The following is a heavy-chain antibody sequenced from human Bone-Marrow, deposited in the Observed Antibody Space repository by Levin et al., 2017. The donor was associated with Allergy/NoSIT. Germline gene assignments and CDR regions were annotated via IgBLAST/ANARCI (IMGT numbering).Heavy chain of an antibody. CDR1: GFTFSSYA. CDR2: ISYDGSNK. CDR3: ARGHYYDSSGYWSDDAFDI. D-gene: IGHD3-22*01. J-gene: IGHJ3*02. Sequence: SGGSLRLSCAASGFTFSSYAMHWVRQAPGKGLEWVAVISYDGSNKYYADSVKGRFTISRDNSKNTLYLQMNSLRAEDTAVYYCARGHYYDSSGYWSDDAFDIWGQGTMVTVSS. V-gene: IGHV3-30-3*01.